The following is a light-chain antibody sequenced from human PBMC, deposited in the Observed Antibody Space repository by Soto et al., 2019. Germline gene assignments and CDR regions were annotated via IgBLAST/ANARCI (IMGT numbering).Light chain of an antibody. Sequence: EIEMTRSAERRFWTSGRSASLSCRASQSVSSNLAWYQQKPGQAPRLLIYGASTRATGIPARFSVICSGTEFPMTRISLQSKDFAVYYCKQYHNWPRTLGEGTKVDIK. J-gene: IGKJ1*01. CDR1: QSVSSN. CDR3: KQYHNWPRT. V-gene: IGKV3-15*01. CDR2: GAS.